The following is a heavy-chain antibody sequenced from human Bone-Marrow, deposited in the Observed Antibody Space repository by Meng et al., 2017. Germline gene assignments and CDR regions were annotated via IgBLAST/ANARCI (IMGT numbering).Heavy chain of an antibody. CDR3: ARDVVLMVYAAYFDY. Sequence: GESLKISCAASGFTVSSNYMSWVRQAPGKGLEWVSVIYSGGSTYYADSVKGRFTISRDNAKNSLYLQMNSLRAEDTAVYYCARDVVLMVYAAYFDYWGQGTLVTVSS. V-gene: IGHV3-53*01. D-gene: IGHD2-8*01. CDR1: GFTVSSNY. CDR2: IYSGGST. J-gene: IGHJ4*02.